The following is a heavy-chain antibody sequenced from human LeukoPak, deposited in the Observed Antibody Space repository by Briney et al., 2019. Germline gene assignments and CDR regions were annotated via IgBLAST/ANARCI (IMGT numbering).Heavy chain of an antibody. CDR3: ARDRGKDYFGG. CDR1: GLTFTNHG. Sequence: PGGSLRLSCVTSGLTFTNHGFHWLRQSAGRGLEWVAFVRNDGFDTYHSNSVKGRFSISRDDSKNTVYLQMNSLRAEDTALYYCARDRGKDYFGGWGQGTQVTVSS. D-gene: IGHD4-23*01. J-gene: IGHJ4*02. CDR2: VRNDGFDT. V-gene: IGHV3-30*02.